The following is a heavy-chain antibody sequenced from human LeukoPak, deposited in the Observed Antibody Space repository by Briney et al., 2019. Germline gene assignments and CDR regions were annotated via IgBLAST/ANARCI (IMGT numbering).Heavy chain of an antibody. J-gene: IGHJ4*02. Sequence: GGSLRLSCAASGFTFSDYYMSWIRQAPGKGLEWVSYISSSGSTIYYADSVKGRFTISRDNAKNSLYLQMNSLRAEDTAVYYCARESPRYYYDSSGYYYRGWYFDYWGQGTLVTVSS. D-gene: IGHD3-22*01. CDR3: ARESPRYYYDSSGYYYRGWYFDY. CDR2: ISSSGSTI. CDR1: GFTFSDYY. V-gene: IGHV3-11*04.